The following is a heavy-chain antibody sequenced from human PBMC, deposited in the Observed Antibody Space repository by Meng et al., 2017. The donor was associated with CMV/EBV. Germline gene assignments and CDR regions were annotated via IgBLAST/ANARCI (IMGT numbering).Heavy chain of an antibody. CDR3: ARAPDFWSGYYVGWFDP. V-gene: IGHV4-31*03. CDR2: IYYSGST. CDR1: GGSISSGGYY. J-gene: IGHJ5*02. D-gene: IGHD3-3*01. Sequence: SEILSLTCTVSGGSISSGGYYWSWIRQHPGKGLEWIGYIYYSGSTYYNPSLKSRVTISVDTSKNQFSLKLSSVTAADTAVYYCARAPDFWSGYYVGWFDPWGQGTLVTVSS.